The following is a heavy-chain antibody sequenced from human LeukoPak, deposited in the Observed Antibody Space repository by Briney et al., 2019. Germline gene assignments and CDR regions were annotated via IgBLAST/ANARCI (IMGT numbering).Heavy chain of an antibody. D-gene: IGHD1-26*01. CDR2: INPNSGGT. J-gene: IGHJ4*02. Sequence: ASVKDSCKASGYTFTGYYMHWVRQAPGQGLEWMGWINPNSGGTNYAQKFQGRVTMTRDTSISTAYMELSRLRSDDTAVYYCASKFKVGASLDYWGQGTLVTVSS. CDR1: GYTFTGYY. V-gene: IGHV1-2*02. CDR3: ASKFKVGASLDY.